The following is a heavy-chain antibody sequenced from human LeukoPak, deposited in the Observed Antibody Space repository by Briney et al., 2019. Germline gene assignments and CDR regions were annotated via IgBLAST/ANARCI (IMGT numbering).Heavy chain of an antibody. V-gene: IGHV3-7*01. CDR1: GFTFSSYW. D-gene: IGHD3-22*01. Sequence: GGSLRLSCAASGFTFSSYWMSWVRQAPGKGLEGVANIKQDGSEKYYVDSVKGRFTISRDNAKNSLYLQMNSLRAEDTAVYYCARVGITMIGFGWFDPWGQGTLVTVSS. CDR2: IKQDGSEK. J-gene: IGHJ5*02. CDR3: ARVGITMIGFGWFDP.